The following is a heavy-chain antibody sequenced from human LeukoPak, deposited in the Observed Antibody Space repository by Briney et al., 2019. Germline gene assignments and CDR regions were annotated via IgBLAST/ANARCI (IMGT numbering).Heavy chain of an antibody. D-gene: IGHD1-26*01. CDR1: GGSISSYY. Sequence: PSETLSLTCTVSGGSISSYYWSWIRQPPGKGLEWIGYIYYTGSTNYNPSLKSRVTISVDTSKNQFSLKLSSVTAADTAVYYCAKGNSGSYYGFDYWGQGTLVTVSS. CDR3: AKGNSGSYYGFDY. J-gene: IGHJ4*02. V-gene: IGHV4-59*01. CDR2: IYYTGST.